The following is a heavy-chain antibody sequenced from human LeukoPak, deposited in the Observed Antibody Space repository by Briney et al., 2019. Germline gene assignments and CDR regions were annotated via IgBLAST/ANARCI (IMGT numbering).Heavy chain of an antibody. J-gene: IGHJ2*01. D-gene: IGHD2-21*01. CDR3: ARDNGGDYWYSDL. CDR1: GDSVSRYY. CDR2: IYTSGST. Sequence: LDTLSLTCTVSGDSVSRYYWTWIRQPAGRGLEWIGRIYTSGSTNYNPSLKSRGTMSVDTSKNQFSLKLNSVTAADTAVYYCARDNGGDYWYSDLWGRGTLVTVSS. V-gene: IGHV4-4*07.